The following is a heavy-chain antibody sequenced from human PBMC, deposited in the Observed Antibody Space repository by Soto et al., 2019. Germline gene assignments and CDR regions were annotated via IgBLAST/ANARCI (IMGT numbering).Heavy chain of an antibody. CDR3: ARDPVGSYYFDD. J-gene: IGHJ4*02. CDR2: IYTGGST. CDR1: GFTVSSSF. D-gene: IGHD1-26*01. V-gene: IGHV3-53*01. Sequence: PEVSLRLSCAASGFTVSSSFMSWVRQAPGKGLEWVSVIYTGGSTYSADSVKGRFTISRDNSKNTLFLQMNSLRAEDTAMYYCARDPVGSYYFDDWGQGTLVTVSS.